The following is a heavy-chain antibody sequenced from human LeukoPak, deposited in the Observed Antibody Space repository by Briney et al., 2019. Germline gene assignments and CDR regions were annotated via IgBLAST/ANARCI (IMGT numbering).Heavy chain of an antibody. D-gene: IGHD3-10*01. CDR1: GYTFSSYD. CDR2: ISTSYGNT. V-gene: IGHV1-18*01. CDR3: ARGIYYFDY. Sequence: AAVKVTCKASGYTFSSYDFSLVRQAPGQGLEWMGWISTSYGNTNYAQHLQGRVSMTTDTSTSTAYMELRSLRSDDTAVYYCARGIYYFDYWGQGTLVTVSS. J-gene: IGHJ4*02.